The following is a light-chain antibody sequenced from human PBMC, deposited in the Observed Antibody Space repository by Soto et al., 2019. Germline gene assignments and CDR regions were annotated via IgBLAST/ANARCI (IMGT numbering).Light chain of an antibody. CDR1: NSDVGGYNY. CDR2: EVS. J-gene: IGLJ2*01. V-gene: IGLV2-14*01. Sequence: QSALTQPASVSGSPGQSITISCTGTNSDVGGYNYVSWYQQHPGKAPKLMVYEVSNRPSGVSTRFSGSKSGNTASLTISGLLAEDEADYYCCSYTTSSTLVVFGGGTQLTVL. CDR3: CSYTTSSTLVV.